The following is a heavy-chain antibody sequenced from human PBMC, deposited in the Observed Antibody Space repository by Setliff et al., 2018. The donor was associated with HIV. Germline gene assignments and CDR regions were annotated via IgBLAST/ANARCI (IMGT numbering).Heavy chain of an antibody. J-gene: IGHJ6*03. D-gene: IGHD2-2*01. CDR2: ISGSGIST. V-gene: IGHV3-23*01. CDR1: GFTFGDYT. CDR3: AKSGYCGSSTCRNYFYYMDV. Sequence: GGSLRLSCTASGFTFGDYTLSWVRQAPGKGLAWVSGISGSGISTYNADSVKGRFTISRDNSNNTLYLQMNSLRAEDTAVYYCAKSGYCGSSTCRNYFYYMDVWGKGTTVTVSS.